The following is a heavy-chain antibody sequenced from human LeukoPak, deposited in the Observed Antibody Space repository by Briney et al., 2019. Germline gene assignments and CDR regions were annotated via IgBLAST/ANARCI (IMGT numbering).Heavy chain of an antibody. D-gene: IGHD3-22*01. V-gene: IGHV3-66*04. CDR2: IYSGGST. CDR1: GFTFTTYW. Sequence: GGSLRLSCAASGFTFTTYWMTWVRQAPGKGLEWVSVIYSGGSTYYADSVKGRFTISRDNSKNTLYLQMNSLRAEDTAVYYCARLGIVVAFFDYWGQGTLVTVSS. J-gene: IGHJ4*02. CDR3: ARLGIVVAFFDY.